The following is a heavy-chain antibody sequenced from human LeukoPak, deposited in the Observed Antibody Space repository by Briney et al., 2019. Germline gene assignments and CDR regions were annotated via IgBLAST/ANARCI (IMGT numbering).Heavy chain of an antibody. CDR3: ARSGGVESRTEYDYSNYGSFDY. CDR1: GGSISSSSYY. J-gene: IGHJ4*02. Sequence: PSETLSLTCTVSGGSISSSSYYWGWIRQPPGKGLEWIGSIYYSGSTYYNPSLKSRVTISVDTSKNQFSLKLSSVTAADTAVYYCARSGGVESRTEYDYSNYGSFDYWGQGTLVTVSS. CDR2: IYYSGST. V-gene: IGHV4-39*01. D-gene: IGHD4-11*01.